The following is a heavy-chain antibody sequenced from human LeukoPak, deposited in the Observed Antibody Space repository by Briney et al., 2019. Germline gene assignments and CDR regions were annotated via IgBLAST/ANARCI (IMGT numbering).Heavy chain of an antibody. Sequence: GSLRLACAASGFAVSGNYMSWIRQPPGKGLEWIGYIYYSGSTNYNPSLKSRVTISVDTSKNQFSLKLSSVTAADTAVYYCAIGSQGAFDIWGQGTMVTVSS. D-gene: IGHD3-10*01. V-gene: IGHV4-59*02. CDR3: AIGSQGAFDI. CDR2: IYYSGST. J-gene: IGHJ3*02. CDR1: GFAVSGNY.